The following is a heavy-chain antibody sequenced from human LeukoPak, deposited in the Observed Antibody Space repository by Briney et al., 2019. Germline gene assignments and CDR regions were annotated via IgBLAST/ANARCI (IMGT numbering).Heavy chain of an antibody. CDR3: ARDYGDYDAYYYYYYGMDV. D-gene: IGHD4-17*01. J-gene: IGHJ6*02. V-gene: IGHV1-8*01. CDR2: MNPNSGNT. Sequence: ASVKVSCKASGYTFTSYDINWVRQATGQGLEWMGWMNPNSGNTGYAQKFQGRVTMTRNTSISTAYMELSSLRSEDTAVYYCARDYGDYDAYYYYYYGMDVWGQGTTVTVSS. CDR1: GYTFTSYD.